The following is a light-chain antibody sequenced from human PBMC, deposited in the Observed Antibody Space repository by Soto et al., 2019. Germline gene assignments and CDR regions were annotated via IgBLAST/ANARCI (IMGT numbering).Light chain of an antibody. CDR2: DDS. Sequence: SYELTQPPSVSVAPGQTARITCGGNNIGSKSEHWYQQKPGQAPVLVVYDDSDRPSGIPERFSGSNSGNTATLTISRVEAGDEADYYCQVWDSSTLHVFGTGTKVTVL. CDR3: QVWDSSTLHV. CDR1: NIGSKS. J-gene: IGLJ1*01. V-gene: IGLV3-21*02.